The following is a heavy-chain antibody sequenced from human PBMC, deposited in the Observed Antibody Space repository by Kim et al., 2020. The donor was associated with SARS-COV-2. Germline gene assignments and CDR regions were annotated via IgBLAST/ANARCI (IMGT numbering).Heavy chain of an antibody. J-gene: IGHJ4*02. D-gene: IGHD6-13*01. CDR1: GFTFGDYA. CDR3: AKATELSAAAVD. CDR2: ISWNSGSI. Sequence: GGSLRLSCAASGFTFGDYAMHWVRQAPGKGLEWVSGISWNSGSIGYADSVKGRFTISRDNAKNSLYLQMYSLRAEDTALYYCAKATELSAAAVDWGQGTLVTVSS. V-gene: IGHV3-9*01.